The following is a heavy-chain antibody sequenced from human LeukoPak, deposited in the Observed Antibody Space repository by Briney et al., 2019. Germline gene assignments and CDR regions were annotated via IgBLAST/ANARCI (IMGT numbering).Heavy chain of an antibody. CDR3: ARRRYYDSSGYYYDY. CDR2: IYTSGST. V-gene: IGHV4-4*09. J-gene: IGHJ4*02. Sequence: SETLSLTCTVSGGSISSYYRSWIRQPPGKGLEWIGYIYTSGSTNYNPSLKSRVTISVDTSKNQFSLKLSSVTAADTAVYYCARRRYYDSSGYYYDYWGQGTLVTVSS. D-gene: IGHD3-22*01. CDR1: GGSISSYY.